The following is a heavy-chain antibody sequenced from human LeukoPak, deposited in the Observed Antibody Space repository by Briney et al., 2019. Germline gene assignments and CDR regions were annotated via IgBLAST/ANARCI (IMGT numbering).Heavy chain of an antibody. V-gene: IGHV4-39*01. CDR2: IYYSGST. D-gene: IGHD3-22*01. CDR3: ARQRVIYYDSPFDP. J-gene: IGHJ5*02. CDR1: GGSISSSTYY. Sequence: SSETLSLTCTVSGGSISSSTYYWGWIRQPPGKGLEWIGSIYYSGSTYYNPSLKSRVTMSVDTSKNQFSLKLSSVTAADTAVYYCARQRVIYYDSPFDPWGQGTLVTVSS.